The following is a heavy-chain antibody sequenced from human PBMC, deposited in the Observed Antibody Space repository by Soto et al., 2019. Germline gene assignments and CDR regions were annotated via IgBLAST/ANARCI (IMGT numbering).Heavy chain of an antibody. CDR2: ISGSGGST. J-gene: IGHJ6*03. Sequence: GGSLRLSCAASGFTFSSYAMSWVRQAPGKGLEWVSAISGSGGSTYYADSVKGRFTISRDNSKNTLYLQMNSLRAEDTAVYYCAKDQGYYDYGYYYMDVWGKGTTVTVSS. CDR1: GFTFSSYA. CDR3: AKDQGYYDYGYYYMDV. V-gene: IGHV3-23*01. D-gene: IGHD3-16*01.